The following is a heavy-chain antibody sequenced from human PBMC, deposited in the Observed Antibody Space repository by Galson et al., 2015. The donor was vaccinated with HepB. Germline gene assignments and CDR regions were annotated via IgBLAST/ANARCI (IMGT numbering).Heavy chain of an antibody. D-gene: IGHD3-3*01. V-gene: IGHV1-46*01. CDR1: GYTFTSYY. J-gene: IGHJ5*02. CDR2: INPSGGST. CDR3: ARDEGPYDFRFDP. Sequence: SVKVSCKASGYTFTSYYMHWVRQAPGQGLEWMGIINPSGGSTSYAQKFQGRVTMTRDTSTSTVYMELSSLRSEDTAVYYCARDEGPYDFRFDPWGQGTLVTVSS.